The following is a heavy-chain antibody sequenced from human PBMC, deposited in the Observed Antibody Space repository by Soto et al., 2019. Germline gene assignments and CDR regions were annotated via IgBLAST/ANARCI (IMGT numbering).Heavy chain of an antibody. J-gene: IGHJ4*02. V-gene: IGHV4-34*01. CDR2: IDRSGIT. Sequence: PSETLSLTCTMYSQSFSDYYWNWIRQTPVKGLEWIGEIDRSGITKYNPSLKIRVAISVDTAKNQFSLKVTSMTAADTAVYYCSLWGSYRSFDNWGQGTLVTVSS. D-gene: IGHD3-16*02. CDR1: SQSFSDYY. CDR3: SLWGSYRSFDN.